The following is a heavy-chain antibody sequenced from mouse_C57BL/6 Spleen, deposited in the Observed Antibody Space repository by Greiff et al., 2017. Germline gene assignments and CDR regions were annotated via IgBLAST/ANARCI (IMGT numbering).Heavy chain of an antibody. CDR3: APYCYGSSYGYFDV. Sequence: QVQLQQPGAELVKPGASVKLSCKASGYTFTSYWITWVKQRPGQGLEWIGEIYPGSGSTNYNEKLKSKATLTVDTSASTTYMQLSSLTSEDSAVYYWAPYCYGSSYGYFDVWGTGTTVTVSS. CDR2: IYPGSGST. CDR1: GYTFTSYW. J-gene: IGHJ1*03. V-gene: IGHV1-55*01. D-gene: IGHD1-1*01.